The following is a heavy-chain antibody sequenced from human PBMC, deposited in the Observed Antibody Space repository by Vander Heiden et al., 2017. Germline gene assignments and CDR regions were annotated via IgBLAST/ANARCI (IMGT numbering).Heavy chain of an antibody. Sequence: EVQLVESGGGLVKPGGSLRLSCAASGFTFSSYSMNWVRQAPGKGLEWVSSISSSSINISYADSVKGRFTISRDNAKNSLYLQMNSLRAEDTAVYYCARVSVAGTWFDYWGQGTLVTVSS. CDR3: ARVSVAGTWFDY. CDR2: ISSSSINI. D-gene: IGHD6-19*01. CDR1: GFTFSSYS. V-gene: IGHV3-21*01. J-gene: IGHJ4*02.